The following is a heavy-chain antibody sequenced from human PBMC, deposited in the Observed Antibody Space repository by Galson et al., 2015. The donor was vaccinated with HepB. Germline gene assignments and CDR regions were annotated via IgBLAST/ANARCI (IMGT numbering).Heavy chain of an antibody. V-gene: IGHV5-10-1*01. D-gene: IGHD3-16*01. J-gene: IGHJ6*02. Sequence: QSGAEVKKPGESLRISCKGSGYIFATYWISWVRQMPGKGLEWMGRIDPSGSYTNYSPSFQGHATISADKSISTAYLQWGSLKASDTAIYFCARRGTTYPQFYDFYVMDVWGQGTPVTVSS. CDR1: GYIFATYW. CDR2: IDPSGSYT. CDR3: ARRGTTYPQFYDFYVMDV.